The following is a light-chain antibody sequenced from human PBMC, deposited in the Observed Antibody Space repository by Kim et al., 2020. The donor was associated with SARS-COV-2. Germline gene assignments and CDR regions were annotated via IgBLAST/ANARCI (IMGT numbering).Light chain of an antibody. Sequence: QSALTQPPSASGSPGQSVTISCTGTSGDIGTYNYVSWYQQHPGKAPKVMVYEVTKRPSGVPDRFSGSKSGNTASLTVSGLQAEDEADYYCSSYAGTNNLLFGGGTKVTVL. CDR2: EVT. CDR1: SGDIGTYNY. V-gene: IGLV2-8*01. CDR3: SSYAGTNNLL. J-gene: IGLJ3*02.